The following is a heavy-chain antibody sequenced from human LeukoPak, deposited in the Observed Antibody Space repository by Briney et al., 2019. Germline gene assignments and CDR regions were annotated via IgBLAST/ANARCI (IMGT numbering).Heavy chain of an antibody. J-gene: IGHJ4*02. CDR3: ARDLTPAQDNGSYPSDY. D-gene: IGHD1-26*01. CDR2: ISAYNGNT. V-gene: IGHV1-18*01. CDR1: GYTFTSYD. Sequence: GASVKVSCKASGYTFTSYDISWVRQAPGQGLEWMGWISAYNGNTNYAQKLQGRVTMTTDTSTSTAYMELRSLRSDDTSVYYCARDLTPAQDNGSYPSDYWGQGTLVTVSS.